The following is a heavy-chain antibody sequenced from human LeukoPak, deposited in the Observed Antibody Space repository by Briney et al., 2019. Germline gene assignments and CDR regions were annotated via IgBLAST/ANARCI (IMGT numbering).Heavy chain of an antibody. CDR1: GFAVSGSY. V-gene: IGHV3-53*01. J-gene: IGHJ4*02. Sequence: GGSLRLPCAAAGFAVSGSYMTWVRQAPGKGLQWVSTFYCGGSTYYADSVKGRFIISRDSSTNTLYLQMNSLRAEDTAVYFCARDRGYSYPYFDYWGQGTLVTVSS. CDR3: ARDRGYSYPYFDY. D-gene: IGHD5-18*01. CDR2: FYCGGST.